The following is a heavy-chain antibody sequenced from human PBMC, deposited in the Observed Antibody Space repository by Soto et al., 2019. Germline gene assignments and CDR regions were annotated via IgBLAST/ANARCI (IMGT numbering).Heavy chain of an antibody. Sequence: QVQLQQWGAGLLKPSETLSLTCAVHGGSLSGYYWTWIRQPPGKELEWIGEIFHSGSTNYNPSLKSRVAISVDTSKHQFSLKLSSVTAADTAVYYCARVWAIWGQGTLVTVSS. CDR1: GGSLSGYY. CDR2: IFHSGST. CDR3: ARVWAI. V-gene: IGHV4-34*12. D-gene: IGHD2-8*01. J-gene: IGHJ4*02.